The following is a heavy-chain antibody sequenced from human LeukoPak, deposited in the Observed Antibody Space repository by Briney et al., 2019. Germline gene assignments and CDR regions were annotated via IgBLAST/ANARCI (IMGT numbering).Heavy chain of an antibody. CDR1: GYTFTGYG. Sequence: ASVKVSCKASGYTFTGYGISWVRQAPGQGLEWMGWISAYNGNTNYAQKLQGRVTMTTDTSTSTAYMELRSLRSDDTAVYYCARDDRPSVKHGDWADYWGQGTLVTVSS. CDR3: ARDDRPSVKHGDWADY. J-gene: IGHJ4*02. CDR2: ISAYNGNT. V-gene: IGHV1-18*04. D-gene: IGHD4-17*01.